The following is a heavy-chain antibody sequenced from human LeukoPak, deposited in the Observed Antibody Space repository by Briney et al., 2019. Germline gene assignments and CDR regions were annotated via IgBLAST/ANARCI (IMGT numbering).Heavy chain of an antibody. V-gene: IGHV3-33*01. Sequence: PGGSRRLSCAASGFTFSISGMHWVRQAPGKGLGWVASIWEDGTNINYADSVMGRFTISRDNSKDTLYLQMHSLRADDTAVYYCARVGYNSGWYEYWGQGTSVTVSS. CDR1: GFTFSISG. D-gene: IGHD6-19*01. J-gene: IGHJ4*02. CDR2: IWEDGTNI. CDR3: ARVGYNSGWYEY.